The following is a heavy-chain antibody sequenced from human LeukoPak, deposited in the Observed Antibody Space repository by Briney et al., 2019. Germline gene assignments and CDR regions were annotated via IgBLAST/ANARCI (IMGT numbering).Heavy chain of an antibody. CDR3: ARAGGPLFEGNYYYGMDV. V-gene: IGHV1-69*06. D-gene: IGHD2-8*02. CDR1: GGTFSSYA. Sequence: ASVKVSCKASGGTFSSYAISWVRQAPGQGLEWMGGIIPIFGTANYAQKFQGRVTITADKSTSTAYMELSSLRSEDTAVYYCARAGGPLFEGNYYYGMDVWGKGTTVTVSS. CDR2: IIPIFGTA. J-gene: IGHJ6*04.